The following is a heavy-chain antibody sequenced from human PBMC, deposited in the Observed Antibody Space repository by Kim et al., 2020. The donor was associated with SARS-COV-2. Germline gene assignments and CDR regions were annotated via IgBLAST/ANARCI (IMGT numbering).Heavy chain of an antibody. CDR2: INPSGGST. J-gene: IGHJ6*02. V-gene: IGHV1-46*01. CDR3: ARVSGFFGMDV. CDR1: GYTFSKYF. Sequence: ASVKVSCKASGYTFSKYFMHWVRQAPGQGLEWMGIINPSGGSTTDAQKFQGRVTLTRDTSTSTAYMELSSLRSEDTAVYYCARVSGFFGMDVWGQGTTVTVSS. D-gene: IGHD3-3*01.